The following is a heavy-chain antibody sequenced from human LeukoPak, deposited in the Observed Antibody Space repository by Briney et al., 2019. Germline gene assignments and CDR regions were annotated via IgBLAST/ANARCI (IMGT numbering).Heavy chain of an antibody. V-gene: IGHV3-23*01. CDR3: ARSKRAAAGTFDY. Sequence: GGSLRLSCAASGFTFSTYAMSWVRQAPGMGLEWVSGISGSGGSTYYADSVKGRFTISRDNAKNSLYLQMNSLRAEDTAVCYCARSKRAAAGTFDYWGQGTLVTVSS. J-gene: IGHJ4*02. CDR1: GFTFSTYA. CDR2: ISGSGGST. D-gene: IGHD6-13*01.